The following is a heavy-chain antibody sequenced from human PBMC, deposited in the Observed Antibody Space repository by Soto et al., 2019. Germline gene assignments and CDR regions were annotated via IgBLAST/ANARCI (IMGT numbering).Heavy chain of an antibody. CDR2: ISAKTGNT. CDR1: GYTFTSYG. V-gene: IGHV1-18*01. J-gene: IGHJ5*02. CDR3: ARVRSSSSLRFDP. D-gene: IGHD6-6*01. Sequence: QVQLVQSETEVEKPGASVKVSCKASGYTFTSYGISWLRQAPGQGLEWMGWISAKTGNTNYARNFQGRVTVTTDTSTSTAYMELRSLKSEDTAVYYCARVRSSSSLRFDPWGQGTLVTVSS.